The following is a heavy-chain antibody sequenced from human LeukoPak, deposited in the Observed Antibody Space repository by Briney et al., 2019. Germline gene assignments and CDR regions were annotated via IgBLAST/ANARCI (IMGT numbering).Heavy chain of an antibody. CDR1: GFTFSNYG. V-gene: IGHV3-33*01. CDR3: ARDGGHSGSYSPDY. Sequence: GGALRLSCAGSGFTFSNYGMHGVRQAPAKGLEWVAVIWYDGSNKYYADSVKGRFTISRDNSKNPLYLQMTSLRAEDTAVYSCARDGGHSGSYSPDYGGQGTLVTVSS. D-gene: IGHD1-26*01. CDR2: IWYDGSNK. J-gene: IGHJ4*02.